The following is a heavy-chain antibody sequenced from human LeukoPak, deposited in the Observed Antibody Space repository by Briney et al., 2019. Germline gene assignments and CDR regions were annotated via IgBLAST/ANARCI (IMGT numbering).Heavy chain of an antibody. CDR3: AKGSSGPVTDAFDI. D-gene: IGHD6-19*01. J-gene: IGHJ3*02. CDR1: GFTFSNYA. CDR2: ISGSDGNT. Sequence: GGSLRLSCAASGFTFSNYAMNWVRQAPGKGLEWVSTISGSDGNTYYADSVKGRFTISRDNSKNTLYLQMNSLRAEDTAVYYCAKGSSGPVTDAFDIWGQGTMVTVSS. V-gene: IGHV3-23*01.